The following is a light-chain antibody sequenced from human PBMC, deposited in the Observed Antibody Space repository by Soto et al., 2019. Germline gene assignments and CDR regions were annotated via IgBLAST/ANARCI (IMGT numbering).Light chain of an antibody. CDR3: QQYGSSVLT. CDR2: AAS. V-gene: IGKV3-20*01. Sequence: EIVLTQSPGTLSLSPGERATLSCRAGQSVNSNYLAWYQQRPGQAPRLLIYAASNRVTGIPDRFSGSGSGTDFTLTISRLEPEDFAVYDCQQYGSSVLTFGQGTKV. CDR1: QSVNSNY. J-gene: IGKJ1*01.